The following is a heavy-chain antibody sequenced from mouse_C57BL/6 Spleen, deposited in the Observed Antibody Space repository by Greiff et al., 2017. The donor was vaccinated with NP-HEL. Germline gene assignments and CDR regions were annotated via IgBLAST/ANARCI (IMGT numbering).Heavy chain of an antibody. CDR3: ARSGVTTVVAPFDY. CDR1: GYTFTDYN. V-gene: IGHV1-22*01. D-gene: IGHD1-1*01. Sequence: EVQLQQSGPELVKPGASVKMSCKASGYTFTDYNMHWVKQSHGKSLEWIGYINPNNGGTSYNQKFKGKATLTVNKSSSTAYMELRSLTSEDSAVYYCARSGVTTVVAPFDYWGQGTTLTVSS. J-gene: IGHJ2*01. CDR2: INPNNGGT.